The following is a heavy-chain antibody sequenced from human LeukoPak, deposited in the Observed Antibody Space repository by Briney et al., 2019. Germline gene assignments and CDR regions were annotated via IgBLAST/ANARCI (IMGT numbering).Heavy chain of an antibody. D-gene: IGHD1-1*01. CDR2: INAGNGNT. V-gene: IGHV1-3*01. Sequence: ASVKVSCKASGYTFTSYAMHWVRQAPGQRLEWMGWINAGNGNTKYSQKFQGRVTITRDTSASTAYMELSSLRSEDTAVYYCARDPAPGGGFDYWGQGTLVTVSS. CDR3: ARDPAPGGGFDY. J-gene: IGHJ4*02. CDR1: GYTFTSYA.